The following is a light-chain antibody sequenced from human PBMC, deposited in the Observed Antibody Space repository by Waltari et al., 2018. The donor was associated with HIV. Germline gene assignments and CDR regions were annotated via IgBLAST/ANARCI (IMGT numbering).Light chain of an antibody. CDR2: DAS. Sequence: EIVLTLSPANRSLPAGARATLSCRASQSVSSYLAWYQQKPGQAPRLLIYDASNRATGIPARFSGSGSGTDFTLTISSLEPEDFAVYYCQQRSNWPPIFTFGPGTKVDIK. V-gene: IGKV3-11*01. CDR1: QSVSSY. CDR3: QQRSNWPPIFT. J-gene: IGKJ3*01.